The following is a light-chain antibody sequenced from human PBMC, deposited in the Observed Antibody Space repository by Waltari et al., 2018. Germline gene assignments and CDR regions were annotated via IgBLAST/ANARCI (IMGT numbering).Light chain of an antibody. CDR2: EDT. Sequence: SYVLTQPPSVSVAPGQTARITCGADNIATKTVYWYQQKPGQAPVLVISEDTNRPSGIPDRFSGAASGNPATLTVRRVEPRDAADYYCLVWDNGSDHWVF. CDR1: NIATKT. CDR3: LVWDNGSDHWV. J-gene: IGLJ3*02. V-gene: IGLV3-21*02.